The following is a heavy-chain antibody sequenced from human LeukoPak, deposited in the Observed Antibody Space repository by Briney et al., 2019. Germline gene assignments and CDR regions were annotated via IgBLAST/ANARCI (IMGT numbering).Heavy chain of an antibody. CDR3: ARDQQPRLYNSGYDFDY. CDR1: GFTFSDYY. CDR2: ISSSGSTI. D-gene: IGHD5-12*01. Sequence: GGPLRLSCAASGFTFSDYYMSWIRQAPGKGLEWVSYISSSGSTIYYADSVKGRFTISRDNAKNSLYLQMNSLRAEDTAVYYCARDQQPRLYNSGYDFDYWGQGTLVTVSS. V-gene: IGHV3-11*01. J-gene: IGHJ4*02.